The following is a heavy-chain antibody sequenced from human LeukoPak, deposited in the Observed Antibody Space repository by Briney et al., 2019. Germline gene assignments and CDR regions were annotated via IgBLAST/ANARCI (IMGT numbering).Heavy chain of an antibody. J-gene: IGHJ4*02. CDR2: ISSSGSTI. Sequence: GGSLRLSCAASGFTFSDYYMSWIRQAPGKGLEWVSYISSSGSTIYYADSVKGRFTISRDNAKNSLYLQMNSLRAEDTAVYYCASDLLPGIAVAGTDYWGQGTLVTVSS. V-gene: IGHV3-11*04. D-gene: IGHD6-19*01. CDR1: GFTFSDYY. CDR3: ASDLLPGIAVAGTDY.